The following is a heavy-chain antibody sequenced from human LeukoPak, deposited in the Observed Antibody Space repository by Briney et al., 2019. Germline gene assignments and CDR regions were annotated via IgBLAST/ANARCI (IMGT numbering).Heavy chain of an antibody. D-gene: IGHD2-15*01. CDR3: ARHSAARLSYYNWFDP. V-gene: IGHV4-59*08. CDR2: VYDSGST. J-gene: IGHJ5*02. Sequence: SETLSLTCTVSGDSISSYYWSWIRQPPRKGLEWIGYVYDSGSTNYNPSLKSRVTISVDTSKNQFSLKLSSVTAADTAAYYCARHSAARLSYYNWFDPWGQGTLVTVSS. CDR1: GDSISSYY.